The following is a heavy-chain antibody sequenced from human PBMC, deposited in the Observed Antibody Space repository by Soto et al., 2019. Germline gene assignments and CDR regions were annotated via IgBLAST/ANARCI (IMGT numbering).Heavy chain of an antibody. CDR3: ARAAPGMDV. CDR1: GFTLSDFA. V-gene: IGHV3-30-3*01. J-gene: IGHJ6*02. Sequence: QVQLVESGGGVVQPGRSLRLSCAASGFTLSDFAMHWVRQAPGKGLEWVALISNDGGNEHYGDSVKGRFTISRDNSKHMLYLQVTSLRVEDTVVYYCARAAPGMDVWGQGTTVTVSS. CDR2: ISNDGGNE.